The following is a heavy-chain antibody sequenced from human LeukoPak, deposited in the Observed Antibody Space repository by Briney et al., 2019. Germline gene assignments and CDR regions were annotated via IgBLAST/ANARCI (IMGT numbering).Heavy chain of an antibody. CDR1: GYTFTSYG. J-gene: IGHJ3*02. Sequence: ASVKVSCKASGYTFTSYGISWMRQAPGQGLECMGWISAYNGNTNYAQKLQGRVTMTTDTSTSTAYMELRSLRSDDTAVYYCARDLAVVTAFGQHAFDIWGQGTMVTVSS. D-gene: IGHD2-21*02. CDR3: ARDLAVVTAFGQHAFDI. V-gene: IGHV1-18*01. CDR2: ISAYNGNT.